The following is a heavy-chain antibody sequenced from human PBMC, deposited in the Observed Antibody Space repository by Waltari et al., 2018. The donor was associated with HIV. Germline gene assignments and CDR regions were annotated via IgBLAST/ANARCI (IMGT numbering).Heavy chain of an antibody. CDR3: TRSSKLDY. CDR1: GSSLGDFV. J-gene: IGHJ4*02. V-gene: IGHV3-49*03. Sequence: EVKRVEFGGGLVQQGRSLSISCTGFGSSLGDFVFSWFRQAAGKGLEWVGLIRSRTYGGATEYAASGKGRFTISRDDLKSVAYLQMNSLKTEDTAVYYCTRSSKLDYWGQGTLVTVSS. D-gene: IGHD4-4*01. CDR2: IRSRTYGGAT.